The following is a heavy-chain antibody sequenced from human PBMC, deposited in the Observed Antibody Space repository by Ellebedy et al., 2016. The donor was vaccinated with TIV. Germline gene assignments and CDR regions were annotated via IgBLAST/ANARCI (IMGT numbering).Heavy chain of an antibody. CDR2: IWHDGSHS. D-gene: IGHD1-26*01. Sequence: GESLKISCVASGFTFNTCAMHWVRQAPGTGLEWVCIIWHDGSHSYYADSVKGRFTISSDNSKNTLDLQMNSLRADDTAGYYCARELVGTTDFDYWGQGTLVTVSS. J-gene: IGHJ4*02. CDR3: ARELVGTTDFDY. V-gene: IGHV3-33*08. CDR1: GFTFNTCA.